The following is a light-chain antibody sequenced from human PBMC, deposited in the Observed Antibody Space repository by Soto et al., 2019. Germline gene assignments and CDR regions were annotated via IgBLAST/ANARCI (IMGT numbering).Light chain of an antibody. CDR1: QSVSSN. CDR3: QQYNNWPMYT. Sequence: EIGMTQSPSTLSVSPGERATLSGRASQSVSSNLAWYQQKPGQAPRLLIYGASTRATGIPARFSGSGSGTEFTLTISSLQSEDFAVYYCQQYNNWPMYTFGQGTKLEIK. CDR2: GAS. J-gene: IGKJ2*01. V-gene: IGKV3-15*01.